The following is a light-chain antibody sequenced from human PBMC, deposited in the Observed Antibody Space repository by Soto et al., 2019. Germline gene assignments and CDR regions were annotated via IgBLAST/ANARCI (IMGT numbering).Light chain of an antibody. J-gene: IGLJ2*01. Sequence: NFMLTQPHCVSESPGKTVTISCTRSSGSIANNYVQWYQQRPGSAPTTVIYENKLRPSGGPGRFSGSTDASSNSAPLDISGLQTEDEADYYCQSYDADFVIFGGGTQLTVL. CDR2: ENK. CDR1: SGSIANNY. V-gene: IGLV6-57*04. CDR3: QSYDADFVI.